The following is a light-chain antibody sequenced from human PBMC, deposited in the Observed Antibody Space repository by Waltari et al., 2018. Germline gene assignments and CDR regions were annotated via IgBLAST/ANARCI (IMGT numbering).Light chain of an antibody. V-gene: IGKV3-11*01. CDR2: DAS. CDR3: QQYNNWPRRT. CDR1: QSVSNS. Sequence: EVVLTQSPATLSLSPGERATLSCRASQSVSNSLAWYRQKPGQAPSLLIYDASTRAAGIPDRFSGSGSGTDFTLTISSLQSEDFAVYYCQQYNNWPRRTFGQGTKVEIK. J-gene: IGKJ1*01.